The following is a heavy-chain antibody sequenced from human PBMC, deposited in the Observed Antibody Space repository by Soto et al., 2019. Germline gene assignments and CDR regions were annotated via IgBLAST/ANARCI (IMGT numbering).Heavy chain of an antibody. CDR3: ARGGGGYSFGAVY. D-gene: IGHD5-12*01. Sequence: QVQLVQSGAEVRKPGSSVQVSCKASGGGNLRDYRTTWVRQAPGQGLEWMGGIIPKLGSANYAQNFQGRVTSTADESTSTVYMELRSMRSEDRAVYYCARGGGGYSFGAVYWGQGTPVTVSS. CDR2: IIPKLGSA. J-gene: IGHJ4*02. CDR1: GGGNLRDYR. V-gene: IGHV1-69*01.